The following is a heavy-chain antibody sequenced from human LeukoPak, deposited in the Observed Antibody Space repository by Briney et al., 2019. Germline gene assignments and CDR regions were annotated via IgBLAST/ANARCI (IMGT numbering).Heavy chain of an antibody. CDR2: IVVGSGNT. CDR3: APEKSGNWFDP. J-gene: IGHJ5*02. CDR1: GFTFTSSV. Sequence: SVTVSCKASGFTFTSSVVQWVRQARGERLEWIGWIVVGSGNTNYAQKFQGRVTITRDMSTSTAYMELSSLTSEDTAVYYCAPEKSGNWFDPWGQGTLVTVSP. V-gene: IGHV1-58*01.